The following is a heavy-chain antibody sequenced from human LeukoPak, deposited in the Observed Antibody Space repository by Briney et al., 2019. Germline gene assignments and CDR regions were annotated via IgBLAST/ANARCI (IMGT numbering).Heavy chain of an antibody. J-gene: IGHJ4*02. V-gene: IGHV1-69*02. CDR2: IIPILGIA. CDR3: ARATTVTVVGGDY. CDR1: GGTFSSYT. D-gene: IGHD4-11*01. Sequence: SVKVSCKASGGTFSSYTISWLRQAPGQGLEWMGRIIPILGIANYAQKFQGRVTITADKSTSTAYMELSSLRSEDTAVYYCARATTVTVVGGDYWGQGTLVTASS.